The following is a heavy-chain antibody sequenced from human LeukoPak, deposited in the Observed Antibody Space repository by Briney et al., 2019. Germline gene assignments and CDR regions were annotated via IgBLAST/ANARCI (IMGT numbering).Heavy chain of an antibody. Sequence: PGGSLRLSCAVSGFTLTTYAMSWVRQAPGKGLEWVSALSSGGTTWYADSVKGRFTISRDNSKNTVYLQMNSLRAEDTALYYCARDRGVDTAMVNWFDPWGQGTLVTVSS. CDR3: ARDRGVDTAMVNWFDP. V-gene: IGHV3-23*01. CDR2: LSSGGTT. D-gene: IGHD5-18*01. CDR1: GFTLTTYA. J-gene: IGHJ5*02.